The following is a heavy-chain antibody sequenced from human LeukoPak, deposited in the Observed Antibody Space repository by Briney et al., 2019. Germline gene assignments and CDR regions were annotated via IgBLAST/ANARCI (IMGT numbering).Heavy chain of an antibody. D-gene: IGHD1-26*01. CDR3: ARYNSGTYLDY. V-gene: IGHV1-3*04. J-gene: IGHJ4*02. CDR2: INIGNGNT. CDR1: GGTFSSYA. Sequence: ASVKVSCKASGGTFSSYAISWVRQAPGQRLEWMGWINIGNGNTKYSQRFQGRVTFTRDTSANTIYMELSSLRSEDTAVYYCARYNSGTYLDYWGQGTLVTVSS.